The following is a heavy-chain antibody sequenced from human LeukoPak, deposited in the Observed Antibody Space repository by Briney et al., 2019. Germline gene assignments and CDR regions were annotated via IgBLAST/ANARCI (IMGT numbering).Heavy chain of an antibody. CDR2: ISVSGYST. CDR1: GFTFSTYV. CDR3: ARDPRYCTGGSCPH. J-gene: IGHJ4*02. D-gene: IGHD2-15*01. V-gene: IGHV3-23*01. Sequence: GGSLRLSCAASGFTFSTYVMSCVRHAPGKWLGRVLGISVSGYSTTYADSVKARFTLSRDNSKTTRYLEMNTLRTRHTTVYYCARDPRYCTGGSCPHWGQGTLVTVS.